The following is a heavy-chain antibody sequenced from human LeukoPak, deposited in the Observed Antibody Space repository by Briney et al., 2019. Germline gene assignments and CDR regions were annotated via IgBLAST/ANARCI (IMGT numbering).Heavy chain of an antibody. V-gene: IGHV4-4*07. Sequence: SETLSLTCTVSGGSFTNYYWSWIRQPAGEGLEWIGHINTKGSTSSNPSLKSPVIMSVDTSKNQFSLKLTSVTGADTAVYYCARERVDYVWGNYRYWDYWGRGILVTVSS. CDR1: GGSFTNYY. D-gene: IGHD3-16*02. CDR3: ARERVDYVWGNYRYWDY. CDR2: INTKGST. J-gene: IGHJ4*02.